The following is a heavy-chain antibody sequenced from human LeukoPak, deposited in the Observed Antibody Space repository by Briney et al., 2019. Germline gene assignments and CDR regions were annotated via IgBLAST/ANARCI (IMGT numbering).Heavy chain of an antibody. D-gene: IGHD3-3*01. Sequence: PSETLSLTCAVSGYSISSGYYWGWIRQPPGKGLEWIGSIYHSGSTYYNPSLKSRVTISVDTSKNQFSLKLSSVTAADTAVYYCARQPSYYDFWSGYSLYFDYWGQGTLVTVSS. CDR1: GYSISSGYY. J-gene: IGHJ4*02. CDR3: ARQPSYYDFWSGYSLYFDY. CDR2: IYHSGST. V-gene: IGHV4-38-2*01.